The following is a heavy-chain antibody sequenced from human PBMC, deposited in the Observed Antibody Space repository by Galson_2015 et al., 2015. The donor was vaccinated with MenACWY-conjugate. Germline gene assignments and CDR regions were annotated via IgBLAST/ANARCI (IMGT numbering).Heavy chain of an antibody. CDR3: ARGWGHTSMGYGLKPGAFDF. CDR1: GFTFNLYA. V-gene: IGHV3-30*04. D-gene: IGHD5-12*01. CDR2: ITFDGNYE. Sequence: SLRLSCAASGFTFNLYALHWVRQAPGKGLQWVSVITFDGNYEDYVASVKGRFNISRDNYKKTLYLYMNNLRPEDTALYYCARGWGHTSMGYGLKPGAFDFWGQGTMVTVSS. J-gene: IGHJ3*01.